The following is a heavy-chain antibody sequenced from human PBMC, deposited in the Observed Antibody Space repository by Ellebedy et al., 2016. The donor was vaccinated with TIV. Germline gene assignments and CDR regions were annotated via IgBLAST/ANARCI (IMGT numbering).Heavy chain of an antibody. CDR1: GGSIKSDPYY. Sequence: MPSETLSLTCTVSGGSIKSDPYYWNWIRQPPGKGLEWIGFVFHSGSTNYNPSLRSRVTMSVDTSNHQFSLRLTSVTAADTAVYYCAGVRDGRRPFDYWGQGTLVTVSS. CDR3: AGVRDGRRPFDY. CDR2: VFHSGST. D-gene: IGHD5-24*01. V-gene: IGHV4-61*01. J-gene: IGHJ4*02.